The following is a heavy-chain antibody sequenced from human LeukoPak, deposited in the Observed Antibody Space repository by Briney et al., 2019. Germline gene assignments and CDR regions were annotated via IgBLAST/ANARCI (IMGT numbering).Heavy chain of an antibody. V-gene: IGHV1-46*01. J-gene: IGHJ6*02. CDR2: INPSGGST. CDR3: AREGYTTIFGVAIRGYYYYGMDV. Sequence: EASVTVSCTASGYTFTGYYMHWVRQAPGQGLEWMGIINPSGGSTSYAQKFQGRVTMTRDTSTSTVYMELSSLRSEDTAVYYCAREGYTTIFGVAIRGYYYYGMDVWGQGTTVTVSS. D-gene: IGHD3-3*01. CDR1: GYTFTGYY.